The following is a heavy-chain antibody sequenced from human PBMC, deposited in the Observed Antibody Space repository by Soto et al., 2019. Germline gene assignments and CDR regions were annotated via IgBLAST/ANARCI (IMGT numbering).Heavy chain of an antibody. D-gene: IGHD1-26*01. CDR2: IYYSGGT. V-gene: IGHV4-59*01. J-gene: IGHJ6*03. CDR1: GGSISSYY. Sequence: SSETLSLTCTVSGGSISSYYWSWIRQPPGKGLEWIGYIYYSGGTNYNPSLKSRVTISVDTSKNQFSLKLSSVTAADTAVYYCARVSGIAAIAGNYYMDVWGKGTTVTVSS. CDR3: ARVSGIAAIAGNYYMDV.